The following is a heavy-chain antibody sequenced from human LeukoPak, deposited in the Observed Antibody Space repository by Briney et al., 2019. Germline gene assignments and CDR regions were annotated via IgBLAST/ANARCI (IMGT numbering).Heavy chain of an antibody. D-gene: IGHD2-2*01. Sequence: SETLSLTCAVYGGSFSGYHWSWIRQPPGKGLEWIGEINHSGSTNYNPSLKSRVTISVDTSKNQFSLKLSSVTAADTAVYYCARVGDIVVVPAAMPEDYYYGMDVWGKGTTVTVSS. J-gene: IGHJ6*04. CDR3: ARVGDIVVVPAAMPEDYYYGMDV. CDR1: GGSFSGYH. V-gene: IGHV4-34*01. CDR2: INHSGST.